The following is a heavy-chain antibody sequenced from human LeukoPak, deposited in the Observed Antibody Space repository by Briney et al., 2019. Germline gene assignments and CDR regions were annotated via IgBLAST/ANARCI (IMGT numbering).Heavy chain of an antibody. Sequence: SETLSLTCTVSGGSISSSSHSWGWIRQPPGKGLEWIGSIYYSGSTYYNPSLKSRVTISVDTSKNQFSLKLSSVTAADTAVYYCARRPYHVSSGWSLPFDYWGQGTLVTVSS. CDR1: GGSISSSSHS. CDR3: ARRPYHVSSGWSLPFDY. J-gene: IGHJ4*02. V-gene: IGHV4-39*01. D-gene: IGHD6-19*01. CDR2: IYYSGST.